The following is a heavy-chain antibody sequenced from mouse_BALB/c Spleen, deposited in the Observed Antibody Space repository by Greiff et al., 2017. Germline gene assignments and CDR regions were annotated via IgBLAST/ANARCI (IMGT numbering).Heavy chain of an antibody. Sequence: VQLQQSGPELVKPGASVKISCKASGYAFSSSWMNWVKQRPGQGLEWIGRIYPGDGDTNYNGKFKGKATLTADKSSSTAYMQLSSLTSVDSAVYFCARSDGLHWYFDVWGAGTTVTVSS. D-gene: IGHD2-3*01. CDR1: GYAFSSSW. V-gene: IGHV1-82*01. CDR3: ARSDGLHWYFDV. J-gene: IGHJ1*01. CDR2: IYPGDGDT.